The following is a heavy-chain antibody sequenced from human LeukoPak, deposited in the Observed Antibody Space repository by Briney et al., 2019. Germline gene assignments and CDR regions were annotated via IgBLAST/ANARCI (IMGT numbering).Heavy chain of an antibody. J-gene: IGHJ5*01. Sequence: GGSLRLSCAGSGFALKSYSLTWVRQAPGKGLEWVSSISSTSAYIHYADSAKGRFTISRDNVDNVVYLEMNSLGAEDTATYYCARVAVSGPTGWFDSWGQGTLVIVSS. CDR3: ARVAVSGPTGWFDS. D-gene: IGHD2-8*02. CDR2: ISSTSAYI. CDR1: GFALKSYS. V-gene: IGHV3-21*01.